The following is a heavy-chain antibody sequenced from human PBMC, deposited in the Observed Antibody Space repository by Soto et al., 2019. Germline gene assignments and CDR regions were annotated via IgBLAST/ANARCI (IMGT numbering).Heavy chain of an antibody. D-gene: IGHD6-6*01. CDR1: GYTFTSYA. CDR2: ISAGNGNT. V-gene: IGHV1-3*01. CDR3: ARRQLIGNYGMDV. J-gene: IGHJ6*02. Sequence: GASVKVSCKASGYTFTSYAMHWVRQAPGQRLEWMGWISAGNGNTKYSQKFQGRVTITRDTSASTAYMELSSLRSEDTAVYYCARRQLIGNYGMDVWGQGTTVTVSS.